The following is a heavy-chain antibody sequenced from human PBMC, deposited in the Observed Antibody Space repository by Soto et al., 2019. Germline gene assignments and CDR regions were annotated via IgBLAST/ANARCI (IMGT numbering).Heavy chain of an antibody. D-gene: IGHD1-7*01. CDR2: IWYDGSNK. V-gene: IGHV3-33*01. J-gene: IGHJ6*02. Sequence: GGSLRLSCAASGFTFSSYGMHWVRQAPGKGLEWVAVIWYDGSNKYYADSVKGRFTISRDNSKNTLYLQMNSLRAEDTAVYYCARDNRNYVMRYYYYGMDVWGQGTTVTVSS. CDR3: ARDNRNYVMRYYYYGMDV. CDR1: GFTFSSYG.